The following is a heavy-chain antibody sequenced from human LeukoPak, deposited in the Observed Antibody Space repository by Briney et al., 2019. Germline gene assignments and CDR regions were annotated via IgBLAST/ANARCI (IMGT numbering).Heavy chain of an antibody. D-gene: IGHD4-23*01. CDR1: GYTFTSYG. CDR3: ARDAYGGNSA. Sequence: SVKVSCKASGYTFTSYGISWVRQAPGQGLDWMGGIISIFGTPNYADNFQGRVTITADESTSTAYMELSGLRSEDTAVYYCARDAYGGNSAWGQGTLITVSS. V-gene: IGHV1-69*13. CDR2: IISIFGTP. J-gene: IGHJ4*02.